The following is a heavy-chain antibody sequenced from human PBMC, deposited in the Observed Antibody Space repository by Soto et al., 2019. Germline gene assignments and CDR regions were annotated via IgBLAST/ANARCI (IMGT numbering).Heavy chain of an antibody. CDR3: ATLVRSSSWRTTLGV. D-gene: IGHD3-3*01. V-gene: IGHV4-39*01. J-gene: IGHJ6*02. Sequence: SETLSRTGTVCGGSISSSRYYWGWIRQPPGRGLEWIWSIYYSWSTYYNPSLKSRVTRSVDTSKSQFSLKLSSVTAAQTALYYPATLVRSSSWRTTLGVWGPGTPVTVS. CDR1: GGSISSSRYY. CDR2: IYYSWST.